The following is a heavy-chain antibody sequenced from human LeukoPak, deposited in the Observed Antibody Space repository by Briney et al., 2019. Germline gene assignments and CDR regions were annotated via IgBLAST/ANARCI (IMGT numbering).Heavy chain of an antibody. D-gene: IGHD1-26*01. CDR2: IKDDGSET. CDR3: ARDDSRYSGSPDY. J-gene: IGHJ4*02. CDR1: GFSFSSFW. Sequence: GGSLRLSCAASGFSFSSFWMSWVRQAPGKGLEWVANIKDDGSETYYVDSVKGRFTISRDNAKNSLYLQMNSLRAEDTAVYYCARDDSRYSGSPDYWGQGTRVTVPS. V-gene: IGHV3-7*01.